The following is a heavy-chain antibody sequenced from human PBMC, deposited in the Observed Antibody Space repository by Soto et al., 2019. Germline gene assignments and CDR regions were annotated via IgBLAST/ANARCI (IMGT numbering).Heavy chain of an antibody. Sequence: QVQLQESGPGLVNPWETLSLTCAVSSGSVGTANWWSWVRQPPGKGLEWIGEVYHAGGGGPNYNPSLKRRVSISLDESRNQVYLRLSSVTAADTAVYFCARETKSHLDSWGQGILVTVSS. V-gene: IGHV4-4*02. CDR2: VYHAGGGGP. CDR3: ARETKSHLDS. J-gene: IGHJ4*02. CDR1: SGSVGTANW.